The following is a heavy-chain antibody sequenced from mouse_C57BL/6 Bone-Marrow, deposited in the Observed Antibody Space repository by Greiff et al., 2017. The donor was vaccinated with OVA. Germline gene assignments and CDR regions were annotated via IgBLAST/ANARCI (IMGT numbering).Heavy chain of an antibody. J-gene: IGHJ1*03. CDR1: GFTFSSYG. CDR2: ISSGGSYT. D-gene: IGHD1-1*01. Sequence: EVQLQQSGGDLVKPGGSLKLSCAASGFTFSSYGMSWVRQTPDKRLEWVATISSGGSYTYYPDSLKGRFTISRDNAKNTLYLQMSSLKSEDTAMYYCARHPYYYGSSYGWYFDVWGTGTTVTVSS. CDR3: ARHPYYYGSSYGWYFDV. V-gene: IGHV5-6*01.